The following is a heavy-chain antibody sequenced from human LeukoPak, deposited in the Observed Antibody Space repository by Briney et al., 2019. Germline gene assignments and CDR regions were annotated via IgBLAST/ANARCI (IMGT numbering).Heavy chain of an antibody. J-gene: IGHJ4*02. CDR1: GFTFSSYA. D-gene: IGHD1-26*01. Sequence: GGSLRLSCAASGFTFSSYAMSWVRQAPGKGLEWVSAISGSGGSTYYADSVKGRFTISRHNSKNTLYLQMNSLRAEDTAVYYCARGRRGKWELLAGSYYFDYWGQGTLVTVSS. CDR3: ARGRRGKWELLAGSYYFDY. V-gene: IGHV3-23*01. CDR2: ISGSGGST.